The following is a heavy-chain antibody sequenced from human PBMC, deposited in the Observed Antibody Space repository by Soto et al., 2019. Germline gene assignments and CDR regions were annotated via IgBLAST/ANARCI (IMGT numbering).Heavy chain of an antibody. CDR1: GYTFTSYY. D-gene: IGHD6-6*01. CDR2: INPSGGST. CDR3: ARDRQAARPVFIGY. J-gene: IGHJ4*02. V-gene: IGHV1-46*01. Sequence: QVQLVQYGAEVKKPGASVKVSCKASGYTFTSYYMHWVRQAPGQGLEWMGIINPSGGSTSHAQKCQGRVTMTRDTATSTVYMVLSSLRSEDSAVYYCARDRQAARPVFIGYWGQGTLVTVSS.